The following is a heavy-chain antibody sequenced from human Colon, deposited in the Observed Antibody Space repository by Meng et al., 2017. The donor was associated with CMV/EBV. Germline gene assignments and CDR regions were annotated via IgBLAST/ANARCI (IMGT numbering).Heavy chain of an antibody. V-gene: IGHV3-48*03. Sequence: GESLKISCAVSGFTLSNYEMNWVRQAPGKGLEWISYMSSSGSISYYADSVKGRFTVSRDTAKNSLFLQMNSLRAEDTALYYCRTGHYDRAWGHGTLVTVSS. D-gene: IGHD3-16*01. CDR3: RTGHYDRA. CDR1: GFTLSNYE. CDR2: MSSSGSIS. J-gene: IGHJ5*01.